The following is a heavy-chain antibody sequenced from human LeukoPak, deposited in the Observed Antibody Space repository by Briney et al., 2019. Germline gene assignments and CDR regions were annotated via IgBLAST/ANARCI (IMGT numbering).Heavy chain of an antibody. V-gene: IGHV3-30*04. CDR3: ARDGFDY. CDR2: ISYDGSIK. J-gene: IGHJ4*02. CDR1: GFTFSSYA. Sequence: GGSLRLSCAASGFTFSSYAMHWVRQAPGKGLEWVAVISYDGSIKYYADPVKGRFTSSRDNSQNTLYLQMNSLRAEDTAVYYCARDGFDYWGQGTLVSVPS.